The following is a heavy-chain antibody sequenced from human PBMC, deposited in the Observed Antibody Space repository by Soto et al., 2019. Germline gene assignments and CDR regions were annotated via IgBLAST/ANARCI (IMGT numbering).Heavy chain of an antibody. Sequence: ASVKVSCKASGYTLTGYYMHWVRQAPGQGLEWMGWINPNSGGTNYAQKFQGWVTMTRDTSISTAYMELSRLRSDDTAVYYCARGADTAMAEFDYWGQGTLVTVSS. V-gene: IGHV1-2*04. J-gene: IGHJ4*02. CDR2: INPNSGGT. CDR1: GYTLTGYY. D-gene: IGHD5-18*01. CDR3: ARGADTAMAEFDY.